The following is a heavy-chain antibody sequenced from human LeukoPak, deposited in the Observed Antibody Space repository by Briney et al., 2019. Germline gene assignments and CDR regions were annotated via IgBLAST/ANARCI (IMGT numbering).Heavy chain of an antibody. CDR1: GFTFSSYS. V-gene: IGHV3-21*01. D-gene: IGHD6-13*01. CDR3: ARGAKQQQLTPFDY. J-gene: IGHJ4*02. Sequence: GGSVRLSCAASGFTFSSYSMHWVRQAPGKRVEWVSSISSSSSYIYCADSVKGRFTISRDNAKNSLYLQMNRLSAEDTAVYYCARGAKQQQLTPFDYWGQGTLVTVSS. CDR2: ISSSSSYI.